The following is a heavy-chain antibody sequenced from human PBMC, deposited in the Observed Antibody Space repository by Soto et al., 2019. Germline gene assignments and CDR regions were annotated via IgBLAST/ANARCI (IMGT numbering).Heavy chain of an antibody. CDR1: GFTFNNYW. V-gene: IGHV3-74*01. Sequence: GGSLRLSCAASGFTFNNYWMHWVRQAPGKGLVWVSRIKTDGSSPNYADSVEGRFTISSDNAKNTLYLQMNSLRVEDTAVYYCARHRIAGSGSCDNWGQGTLVTVYS. D-gene: IGHD3-10*01. J-gene: IGHJ4*02. CDR3: ARHRIAGSGSCDN. CDR2: IKTDGSSP.